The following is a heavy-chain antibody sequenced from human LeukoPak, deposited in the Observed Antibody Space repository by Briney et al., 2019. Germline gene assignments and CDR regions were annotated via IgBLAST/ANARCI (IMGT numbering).Heavy chain of an antibody. D-gene: IGHD2-15*01. V-gene: IGHV3-23*01. CDR2: ISGSGGST. CDR1: GFTFSSYG. Sequence: GGSLRLSCAASGFTFSSYGMSWVRQAPGKGLEWVSAISGSGGSTYYADSVKGRLTISRDNSKNTLYLQMNSLRAEDTAVYYCAKDEDIVVVVAATNSECFDYWGQGTLVTVSS. J-gene: IGHJ4*02. CDR3: AKDEDIVVVVAATNSECFDY.